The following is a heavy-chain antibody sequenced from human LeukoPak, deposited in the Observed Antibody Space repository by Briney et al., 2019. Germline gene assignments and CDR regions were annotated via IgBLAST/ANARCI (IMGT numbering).Heavy chain of an antibody. D-gene: IGHD4-23*01. CDR2: IASDGSST. CDR1: GFTFSSYW. V-gene: IGHV3-74*01. CDR3: ARGRPHGNDY. Sequence: PGGSLILSCAASGFTFSSYWMNWVRQAPGKGLVWVSRIASDGSSTTYADSVKGRFSISRDNAKNTLYLQMNNLRVEDTAVYYCARGRPHGNDYWGQGTLVTVSS. J-gene: IGHJ4*02.